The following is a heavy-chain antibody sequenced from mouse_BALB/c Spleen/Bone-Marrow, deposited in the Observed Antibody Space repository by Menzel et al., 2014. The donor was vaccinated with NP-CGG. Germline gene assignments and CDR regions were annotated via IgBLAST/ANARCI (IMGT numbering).Heavy chain of an antibody. CDR1: GFTFSDYY. D-gene: IGHD3-3*01. CDR2: ISNGGGST. Sequence: EVKLMESGGGLVQPGGSLKLSCATSGFTFSDYYMYWVRQTPEKRLEWVAYISNGGGSTYYPDTVKGRFTISSDNAKNTLYLQMSRLKSEDTAMYYCARQDNSYYYAMDYWGQGTSVTVSS. V-gene: IGHV5-12*02. J-gene: IGHJ4*01. CDR3: ARQDNSYYYAMDY.